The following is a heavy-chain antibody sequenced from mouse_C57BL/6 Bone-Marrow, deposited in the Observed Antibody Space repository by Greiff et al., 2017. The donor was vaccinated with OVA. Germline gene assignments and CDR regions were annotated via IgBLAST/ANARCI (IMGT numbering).Heavy chain of an antibody. CDR1: GYTFTSYW. CDR3: ASTYYSNHGAMDY. Sequence: QVQLQQPGAELVKPGASVKLSCKASGYTFTSYWMQWVKQRPGQGLEWIGEIDPSDSYTNYNQKFKGKATLTVDTSSSTAYMQLSSLTSEDSAVYYCASTYYSNHGAMDYWGQGTSVTVSS. V-gene: IGHV1-50*01. D-gene: IGHD2-5*01. CDR2: IDPSDSYT. J-gene: IGHJ4*01.